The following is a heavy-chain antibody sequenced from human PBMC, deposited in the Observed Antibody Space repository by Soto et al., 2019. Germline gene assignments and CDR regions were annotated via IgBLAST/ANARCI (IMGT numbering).Heavy chain of an antibody. CDR1: GFPFSSYG. Sequence: QVQLVESGGGVVQPGRSLSLSCAASGFPFSSYGMHWVRQAPGKGLEWVAHISYDGSNKHYTDSVKGRFTISRDNSKNMLYLQMSSLRAEDTAVYYCVGGQYYFDYCGQGTRVSVSS. J-gene: IGHJ4*02. CDR3: VGGQYYFDY. V-gene: IGHV3-30*03. D-gene: IGHD2-15*01. CDR2: ISYDGSNK.